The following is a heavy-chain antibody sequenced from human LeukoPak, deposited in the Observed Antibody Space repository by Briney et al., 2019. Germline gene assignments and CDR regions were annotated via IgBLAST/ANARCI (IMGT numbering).Heavy chain of an antibody. Sequence: GGSLRLSCAGSGLTFSSYGMHWVRQAPGKGMKWVAVIWYDGSNKYYADSVKGRFTISRDNSKNTLYLQMNSLRAEDTAVYYCAKDYYDSSGYLYPRFDYWGQGTLVTVSS. CDR1: GLTFSSYG. J-gene: IGHJ4*02. V-gene: IGHV3-33*06. CDR2: IWYDGSNK. CDR3: AKDYYDSSGYLYPRFDY. D-gene: IGHD3-22*01.